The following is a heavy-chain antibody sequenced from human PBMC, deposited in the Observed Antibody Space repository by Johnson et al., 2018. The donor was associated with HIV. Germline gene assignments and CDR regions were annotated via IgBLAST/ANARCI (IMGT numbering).Heavy chain of an antibody. V-gene: IGHV3-66*01. CDR2: LFSGGTT. CDR3: AKTISGFYRYDSFDI. CDR1: GFSVSSYY. Sequence: VQLVESGGGLVQPGGSLRLSCAASGFSVSSYYMSGVRQAPGKGLEWVSVLFSGGTTYYADSARCSFTISRYNSKNTLYLQMHSLRAEETATYYCAKTISGFYRYDSFDIWGQGTMVTVSS. J-gene: IGHJ3*02. D-gene: IGHD5-12*01.